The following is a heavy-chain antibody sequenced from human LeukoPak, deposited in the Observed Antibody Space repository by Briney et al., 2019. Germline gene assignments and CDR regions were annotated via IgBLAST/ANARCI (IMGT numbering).Heavy chain of an antibody. V-gene: IGHV3-7*01. Sequence: GGSLRLSCGASGFTFSTYWMTWVRQAPGKGLQWVANIRHDGSEKNYVDSVKGRFTISRDNAKNSLYLEMNSLRAEDTAVYYCERYRDAVQTMGLNFDYWGQGTLVTVSS. CDR2: IRHDGSEK. J-gene: IGHJ4*02. CDR3: ERYRDAVQTMGLNFDY. CDR1: GFTFSTYW. D-gene: IGHD6-19*01.